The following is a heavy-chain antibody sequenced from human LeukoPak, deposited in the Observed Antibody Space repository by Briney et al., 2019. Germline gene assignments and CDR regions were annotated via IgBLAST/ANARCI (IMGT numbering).Heavy chain of an antibody. Sequence: PEGSLRLSCTASGFIFSTYGMHWVRQAPGKGLEWVAIIWFDGTEKYYADSVKGRFTISRDNSKNTLYLQMNSLRVEDAAVYYCARGAKYCSGGSCYSPNYYYYGMDVWGQGTTVTVSS. D-gene: IGHD2-15*01. J-gene: IGHJ6*02. CDR3: ARGAKYCSGGSCYSPNYYYYGMDV. CDR2: IWFDGTEK. CDR1: GFIFSTYG. V-gene: IGHV3-33*01.